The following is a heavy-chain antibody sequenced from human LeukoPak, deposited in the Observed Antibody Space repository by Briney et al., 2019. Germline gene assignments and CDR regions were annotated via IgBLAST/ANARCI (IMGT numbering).Heavy chain of an antibody. D-gene: IGHD6-19*01. CDR1: GGTFSSYA. CDR3: ARDPAVAGTFDY. V-gene: IGHV1-69*01. CDR2: IIPIFGTA. Sequence: GSSVKVSCKASGGTFSSYAISWVRQAPGQGLEWMGGIIPIFGTANYAQKFQGRVTITADESTSTAYMELSSLRSDDTAVYYCARDPAVAGTFDYWGQGTLVTVSS. J-gene: IGHJ4*02.